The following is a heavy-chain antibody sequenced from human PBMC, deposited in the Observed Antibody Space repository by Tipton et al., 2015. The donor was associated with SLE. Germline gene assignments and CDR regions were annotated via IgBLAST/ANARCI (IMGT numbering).Heavy chain of an antibody. Sequence: TLPLTCTVSGDSISDERYQWSWLRQSPGKGLEWIGYIFYTGQTYYNPSLQSQVVISLDTSVSQVSLRLSSVTAADTAVYFCARAAPYATFWSVFDSWGQGALVTVSS. D-gene: IGHD2-2*01. V-gene: IGHV4-30-4*01. CDR2: IFYTGQT. CDR1: GDSISDERYQ. J-gene: IGHJ5*01. CDR3: ARAAPYATFWSVFDS.